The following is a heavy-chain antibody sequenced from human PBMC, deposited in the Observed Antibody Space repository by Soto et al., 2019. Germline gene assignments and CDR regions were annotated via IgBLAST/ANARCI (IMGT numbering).Heavy chain of an antibody. J-gene: IGHJ4*02. CDR1: GDSSSAYS. CDR3: AREGSLGRWLQPLDF. D-gene: IGHD5-12*01. Sequence: PSETLSLTCTVSGDSSSAYSWSWVRQPPGKGLEWIGNIHYNGNTKYNPSLKSRVTMSLDTSKNQFSLRLISVTAADTAKYFCAREGSLGRWLQPLDFWGQGTLVTVSS. CDR2: IHYNGNT. V-gene: IGHV4-59*01.